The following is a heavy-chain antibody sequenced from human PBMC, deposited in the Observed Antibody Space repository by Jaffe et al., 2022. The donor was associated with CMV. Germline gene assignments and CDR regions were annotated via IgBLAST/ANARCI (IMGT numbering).Heavy chain of an antibody. D-gene: IGHD2-2*01. V-gene: IGHV4-59*01. J-gene: IGHJ6*03. CDR2: IYYSGST. Sequence: QVQLQESGPGLVKPSETLSLTCTVSGGSISSYYWSWIRQPPGKGLEWIGYIYYSGSTNYNPSLKSRVTISVDTSKNQFSLKLSSVTAADTAVYYCARRADIVVVPAATLNRYYYYYYMDVWGKGTTVTVSS. CDR3: ARRADIVVVPAATLNRYYYYYYMDV. CDR1: GGSISSYY.